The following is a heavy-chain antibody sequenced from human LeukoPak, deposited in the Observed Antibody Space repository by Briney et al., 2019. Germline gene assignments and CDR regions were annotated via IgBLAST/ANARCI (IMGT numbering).Heavy chain of an antibody. D-gene: IGHD3-3*01. J-gene: IGHJ4*02. CDR3: ARVRFLEWLSGSYYFDY. Sequence: GGSLRLSCAASGFTFSSYGMHWVRQAPGKGLEWVANIKQDGSEKYYVDSVKGRFTISRDNAKNSLYLQMNSLRAEDTAVYYCARVRFLEWLSGSYYFDYWGQGTLVTVSS. V-gene: IGHV3-7*01. CDR2: IKQDGSEK. CDR1: GFTFSSYG.